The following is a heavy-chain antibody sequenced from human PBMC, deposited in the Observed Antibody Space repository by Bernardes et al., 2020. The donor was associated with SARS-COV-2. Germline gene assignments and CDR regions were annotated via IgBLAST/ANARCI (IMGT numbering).Heavy chain of an antibody. V-gene: IGHV3-23*01. CDR2: ISGSGGST. CDR3: AKDRARPVAGTGYYYFYGLDV. CDR1: GFIFSTYA. D-gene: IGHD6-19*01. J-gene: IGHJ6*02. Sequence: GGSLCLSCADSGFIFSTYAMSWVRQAPGQGLEWVSGISGSGGSTYYADSVQGRFTISRDNSKNTLYLQMNSLRVEDTAVYYCAKDRARPVAGTGYYYFYGLDVWGQGSTVSV.